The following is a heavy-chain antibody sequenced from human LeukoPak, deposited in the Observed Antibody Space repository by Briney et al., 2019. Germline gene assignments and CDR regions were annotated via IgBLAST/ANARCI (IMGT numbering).Heavy chain of an antibody. CDR2: ISSSGSTI. CDR3: ARDSKAVAGTFDY. J-gene: IGHJ4*02. D-gene: IGHD6-19*01. CDR1: GFTFSDYY. V-gene: IGHV3-11*04. Sequence: PGGSLRLSCAASGFTFSDYYMSWIRQAPGKGLERVSYISSSGSTIYYADSVKGRFTISRDNAKNSLYLQMNSLRAEDTAVYYCARDSKAVAGTFDYWGQGTLVTVSS.